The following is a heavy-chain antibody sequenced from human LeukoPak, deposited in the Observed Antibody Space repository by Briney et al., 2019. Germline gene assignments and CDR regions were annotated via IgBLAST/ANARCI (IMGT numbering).Heavy chain of an antibody. J-gene: IGHJ4*02. Sequence: GGSLRLSCAASGLTFSSYAMSWVRQAPGKGLEWVSAISGSGGSTYYADSVKGRFTISRDNSKNTLYLQMNSLRAEDTAVYYCAREGEYDCSSTSCYGHYFDYWGQGTLVTVSS. CDR3: AREGEYDCSSTSCYGHYFDY. CDR2: ISGSGGST. D-gene: IGHD2-2*01. V-gene: IGHV3-23*01. CDR1: GLTFSSYA.